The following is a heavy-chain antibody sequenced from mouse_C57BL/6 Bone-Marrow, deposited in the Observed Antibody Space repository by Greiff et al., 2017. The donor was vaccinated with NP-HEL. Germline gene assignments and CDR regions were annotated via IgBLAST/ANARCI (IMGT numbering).Heavy chain of an antibody. CDR1: GYTFTSYW. CDR2: IDPSDSYT. CDR3: ARRSDY. J-gene: IGHJ4*01. Sequence: QVQLQQPGAELVRPGTSVKLSCKASGYTFTSYWMHWVKQRPGQGLEWIGVIDPSDSYTNYNQKFKGKATLTVDTSSSTAYMQLSSVTAEDSAVYYCARRSDYWGQGTSVTVSS. V-gene: IGHV1-59*01.